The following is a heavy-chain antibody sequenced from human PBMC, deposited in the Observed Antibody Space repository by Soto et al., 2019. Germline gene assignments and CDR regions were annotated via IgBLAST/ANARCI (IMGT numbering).Heavy chain of an antibody. CDR1: GFTSSSYG. Sequence: WGSLRLSCAASGFTSSSYGMSWVRQAPGEGLEWVSGISGSGGSTYYADSVKGRFTISRDNSKNTLYLQMNSLRAEATAIYYCAKAWPWLPFDYWGQGTLVTVSS. J-gene: IGHJ4*02. CDR2: ISGSGGST. CDR3: AKAWPWLPFDY. V-gene: IGHV3-23*01. D-gene: IGHD6-19*01.